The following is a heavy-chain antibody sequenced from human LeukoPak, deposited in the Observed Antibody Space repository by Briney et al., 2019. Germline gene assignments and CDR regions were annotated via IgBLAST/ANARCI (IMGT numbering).Heavy chain of an antibody. Sequence: SETLSLTCTDPGGSISSYYWSWIRHPPGKGLEWIGYISYSGSTNYNPSLKSRVAISMDTSKNQFSLKLSSVAAAATAVYYGARARAVRPSDPGAPAEYWGQGILVPRSS. CDR3: ARARAVRPSDPGAPAEY. CDR1: GGSISSYY. J-gene: IGHJ4*02. D-gene: IGHD4-17*01. V-gene: IGHV4-59*01. CDR2: ISYSGST.